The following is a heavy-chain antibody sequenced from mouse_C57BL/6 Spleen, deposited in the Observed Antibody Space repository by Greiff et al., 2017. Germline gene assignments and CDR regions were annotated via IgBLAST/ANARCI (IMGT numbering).Heavy chain of an antibody. V-gene: IGHV1-53*01. CDR3: ARSYYYGSSYGYFDV. J-gene: IGHJ1*03. D-gene: IGHD1-1*01. CDR1: GYTFTSYW. Sequence: QVQLQQPGTELVKPGASVKLSCKASGYTFTSYWMHWVKQRPGQGLEWIGNINPSNGGTNYNEQFKSKATLSVAKSSSTAYMQLSSLTSEDSAVYYCARSYYYGSSYGYFDVWGTGTTVTVSS. CDR2: INPSNGGT.